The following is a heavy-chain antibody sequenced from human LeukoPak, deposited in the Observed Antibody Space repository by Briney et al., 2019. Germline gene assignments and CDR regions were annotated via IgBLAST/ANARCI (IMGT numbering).Heavy chain of an antibody. CDR2: ISYDVGKK. V-gene: IGHV3-30*03. J-gene: IGHJ4*02. CDR3: AILSDTAMVTFDH. Sequence: PGGSLRLSCVASGFTFIHYEMNWVRQAPGKGLEWVAVISYDVGKKYYADSVKGRFTISRDNSKNTLYLQMNSLRAEDTAVYYCAILSDTAMVTFDHWGQGTLVTVSS. CDR1: GFTFIHYE. D-gene: IGHD5-18*01.